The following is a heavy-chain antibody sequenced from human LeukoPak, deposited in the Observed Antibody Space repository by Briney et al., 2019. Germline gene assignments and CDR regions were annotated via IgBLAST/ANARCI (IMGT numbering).Heavy chain of an antibody. CDR2: IYPGDCDT. V-gene: IGHV5-51*01. CDR3: ARVGSMNWFDP. CDR1: GYIFISYW. Sequence: GGALQIPCKGSGYIFISYWIGWGRQLPGKGLEWMGIIYPGDCDTRYSPSFQGQVTISADKSISTAYLQWSSLKASDTAMYYCARVGSMNWFDPWGEGTLVTVSS. J-gene: IGHJ5*02. D-gene: IGHD1-26*01.